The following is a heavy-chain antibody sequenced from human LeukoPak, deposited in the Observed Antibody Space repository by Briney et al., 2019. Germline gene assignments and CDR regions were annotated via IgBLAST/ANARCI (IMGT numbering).Heavy chain of an antibody. V-gene: IGHV4-39*07. Sequence: SEALSLTRTVPGGSISSSSYYWGWLRHPPGKGLEWIGSIYYSGSTYYNPPLKSRVTISVDTSKNQFSLKLSSVTAADTAVYYCATVGTLTDNWFAPWGQETLVTVSS. D-gene: IGHD7-27*01. CDR1: GGSISSSSYY. J-gene: IGHJ5*02. CDR3: ATVGTLTDNWFAP. CDR2: IYYSGST.